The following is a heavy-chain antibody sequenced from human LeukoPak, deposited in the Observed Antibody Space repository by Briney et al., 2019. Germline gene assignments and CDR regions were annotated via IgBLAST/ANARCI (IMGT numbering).Heavy chain of an antibody. J-gene: IGHJ5*02. D-gene: IGHD2-2*01. CDR3: AKEIVVVPAATTDNWFDP. Sequence: GGSLRLSCAVSGFTFSSYAMSWVRQAPGQGMEWVSAISGSGGSTYYADSVKGRFTISRDNSKNTLYLQMNSLRAEDTAVYYCAKEIVVVPAATTDNWFDPWGQGTLVTVSS. CDR2: ISGSGGST. CDR1: GFTFSSYA. V-gene: IGHV3-23*01.